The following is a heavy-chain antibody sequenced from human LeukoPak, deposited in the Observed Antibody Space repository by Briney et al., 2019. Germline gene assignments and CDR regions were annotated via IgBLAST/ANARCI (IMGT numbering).Heavy chain of an antibody. Sequence: SETLSLTCTVSGGSISSYYWSWIRQPPGKGLEYIGYIHYSGNSNYNPSLKSRSTRSVDTSKNQFSLGLSSVTAADTAVYYCARTIRLGELSLGWYFDLWGRGTLVTVSS. CDR1: GGSISSYY. D-gene: IGHD3-16*02. CDR2: IHYSGNS. V-gene: IGHV4-59*08. J-gene: IGHJ2*01. CDR3: ARTIRLGELSLGWYFDL.